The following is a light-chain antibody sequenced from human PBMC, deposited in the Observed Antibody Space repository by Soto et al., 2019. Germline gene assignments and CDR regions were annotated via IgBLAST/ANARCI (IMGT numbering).Light chain of an antibody. Sequence: QSALTQPRSVSRSPGQSVTISCTGTSSDVGGYNYVSWYQQHPGKAPKLLIYHVSKRPSGVPDRFSGSKSGNTASLTTSGLQAEDEADYHCSPYRNGSPLYVFGTGTKVTV. CDR2: HVS. J-gene: IGLJ1*01. V-gene: IGLV2-11*01. CDR3: SPYRNGSPLYV. CDR1: SSDVGGYNY.